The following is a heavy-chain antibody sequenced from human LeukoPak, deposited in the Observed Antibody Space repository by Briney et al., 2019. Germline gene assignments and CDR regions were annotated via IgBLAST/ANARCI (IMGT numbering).Heavy chain of an antibody. CDR3: ARDPVGGLPRLNWFDP. CDR1: GFTVSSNY. D-gene: IGHD3-16*01. CDR2: IYSGGST. J-gene: IGHJ5*02. Sequence: GGSLRLSCAASGFTVSSNYMSWVRQAPGKGLEWVSVIYSGGSTYYADSVKGRFTISRDNAKNSLYLQMNSLRPEDTAVYYCARDPVGGLPRLNWFDPWGQGTLVTVSS. V-gene: IGHV3-53*01.